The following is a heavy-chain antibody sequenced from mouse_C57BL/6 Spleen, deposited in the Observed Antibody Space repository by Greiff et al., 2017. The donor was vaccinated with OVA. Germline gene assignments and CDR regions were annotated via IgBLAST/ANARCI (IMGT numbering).Heavy chain of an antibody. Sequence: QVQLQQPGAELVKPGASVKMSCKASGYTFTSYWITWVKQRPGQGLEWIGDIYPGSGSTNYNEKFKSKATLTVDTSTSTAYMQLSSLTSEDSAVYYCARPITGEGFYAMDYWGQGTSVTVSS. CDR2: IYPGSGST. CDR3: ARPITGEGFYAMDY. CDR1: GYTFTSYW. V-gene: IGHV1-55*01. J-gene: IGHJ4*01. D-gene: IGHD1-3*01.